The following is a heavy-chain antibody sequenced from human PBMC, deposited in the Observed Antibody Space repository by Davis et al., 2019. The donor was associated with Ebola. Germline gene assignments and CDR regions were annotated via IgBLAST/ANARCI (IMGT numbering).Heavy chain of an antibody. CDR1: GFSLSTRGMC. J-gene: IGHJ4*02. V-gene: IGHV2-70*01. CDR2: IDWDDDK. Sequence: SGPTLVKPTQTLTLTCTFSGFSLSTRGMCVSWIRQPPGKALEWLALIDWDDDKYYSTSLKTRLTISKDTSKNQVVLTMTNMDPVDTATYYCARIRDYYDSSGYYKGGDFDYWGQGTLVTVSS. D-gene: IGHD3-22*01. CDR3: ARIRDYYDSSGYYKGGDFDY.